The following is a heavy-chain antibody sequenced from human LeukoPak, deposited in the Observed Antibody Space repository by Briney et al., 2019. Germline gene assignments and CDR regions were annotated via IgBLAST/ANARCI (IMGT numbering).Heavy chain of an antibody. CDR1: GGSISSYY. CDR3: ARGRSGYSPLDY. V-gene: IGHV4-34*01. D-gene: IGHD5-12*01. J-gene: IGHJ4*02. Sequence: PSETLSLTCTVSGGSISSYYWSWIRQPPGKGLEWIGEINHSGSTNYNPSLKSRVTISVDTSKNQFSLKLSSVTAADTAVYYCARGRSGYSPLDYWGQGTLVTVSS. CDR2: INHSGST.